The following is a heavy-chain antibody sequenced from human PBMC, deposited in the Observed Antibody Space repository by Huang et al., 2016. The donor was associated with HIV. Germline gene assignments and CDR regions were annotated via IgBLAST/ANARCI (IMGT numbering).Heavy chain of an antibody. V-gene: IGHV3-7*02. J-gene: IGHJ3*02. CDR2: IRGDGSEK. D-gene: IGHD2-2*01. Sequence: DEHLVESGGGLVQPGGSVTITCEVSGFNFKNYWMNWVRQAPGEGVGEVANIRGDGSEKNYVDSVKGRFTIFRDNAKNLLYLQMKSLRAEDTSVYYCATNLQIVVVPPDMGYDAFDMWGQGTMVTVSS. CDR1: GFNFKNYW. CDR3: ATNLQIVVVPPDMGYDAFDM.